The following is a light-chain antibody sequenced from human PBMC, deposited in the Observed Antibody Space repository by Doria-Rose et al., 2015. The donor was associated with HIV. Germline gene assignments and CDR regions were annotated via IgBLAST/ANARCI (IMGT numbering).Light chain of an antibody. V-gene: IGKV4-1*01. CDR2: WAS. Sequence: VLTQSPESLGMSLGERATLNCKSNQSLLYTSKNYLARYQQKPGQPPKLLIYWASTRQSGIPARFSGSGSGTDFTLTISSLEAEDVAVYYCQQYYDTPSFGPGTPVDIK. CDR3: QQYYDTPS. CDR1: QSLLYTSKNY. J-gene: IGKJ3*01.